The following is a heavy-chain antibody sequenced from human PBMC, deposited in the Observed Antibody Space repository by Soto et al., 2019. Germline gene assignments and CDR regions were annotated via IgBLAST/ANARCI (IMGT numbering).Heavy chain of an antibody. CDR2: ISSNSAYI. CDR1: GFTFRSFT. Sequence: GGSLRLSCAASGFTFRSFTMNLVRQAPGKGLEWVPTISSNSAYIYYTDALRGRFTISRDNAKNSLHLQMNSLRAEDTAVYYCTRDASRDSSARGWFDPWGPGTLVTVPQ. V-gene: IGHV3-21*01. D-gene: IGHD6-13*01. CDR3: TRDASRDSSARGWFDP. J-gene: IGHJ5*02.